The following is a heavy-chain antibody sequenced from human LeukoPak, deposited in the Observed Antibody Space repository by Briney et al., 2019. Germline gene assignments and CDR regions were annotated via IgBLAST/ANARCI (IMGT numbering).Heavy chain of an antibody. CDR1: GYSFSTYW. CDR2: IYPGDSDT. D-gene: IGHD3-9*01. J-gene: IGHJ4*02. CDR3: VRRGDMGLFDWVHYYFDN. V-gene: IGHV5-51*01. Sequence: GESLKISCKGSGYSFSTYWIGWVRQMSGRGLEWMGIIYPGDSDTRYNPSFQGQVIISADRSLSTAYLQWSSLKASDTAIYDCVRRGDMGLFDWVHYYFDNWGQGTLVTVSS.